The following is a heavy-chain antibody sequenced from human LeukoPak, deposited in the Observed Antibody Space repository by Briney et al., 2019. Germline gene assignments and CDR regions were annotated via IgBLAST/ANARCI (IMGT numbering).Heavy chain of an antibody. V-gene: IGHV3-7*01. J-gene: IGHJ4*02. Sequence: GGSLRLSCAASGFTFSSYWMSWVRQAPGKGLEWVANIKQGGSEKYYVDSVKGRFSISRDNAKNSLYLQMNNLDAEDTAVYYCAGSFSAGDYWGLGTLVTVFS. CDR3: AGSFSAGDY. CDR2: IKQGGSEK. CDR1: GFTFSSYW. D-gene: IGHD6-13*01.